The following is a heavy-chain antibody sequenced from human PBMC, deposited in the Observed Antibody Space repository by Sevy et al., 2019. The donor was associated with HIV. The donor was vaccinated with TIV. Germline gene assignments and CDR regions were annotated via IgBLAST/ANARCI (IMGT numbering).Heavy chain of an antibody. CDR3: AKPYDFWSGYSRNYYYYGMDV. CDR1: GFTFSSYA. CDR2: ISGSGGST. V-gene: IGHV3-23*01. J-gene: IGHJ6*02. Sequence: GGSLRLSCAASGFTFSSYAMSWVRQAPGKGLEWVSAISGSGGSTYYANSVKGRFTISRDNSKNTLYLQMNSLRAEDTAVYYCAKPYDFWSGYSRNYYYYGMDVWGQGTTVTVSS. D-gene: IGHD3-3*01.